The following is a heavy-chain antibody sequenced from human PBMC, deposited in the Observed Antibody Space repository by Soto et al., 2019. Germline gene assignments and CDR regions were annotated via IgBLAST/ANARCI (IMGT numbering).Heavy chain of an antibody. CDR3: TKEGSSGYVY. V-gene: IGHV3-23*01. CDR1: GFTFSNYA. J-gene: IGHJ4*02. CDR2: VSGTGGST. D-gene: IGHD6-25*01. Sequence: EVQLLESGGGLVQPGGSLRLSCAASGFTFSNYAMNWVRQAPGKGLEGVSGVSGTGGSTYYADSVKGRFTIFRDNSKNTLYLQMNSLRADDTAVYYCTKEGSSGYVYWGQGTLVTVSS.